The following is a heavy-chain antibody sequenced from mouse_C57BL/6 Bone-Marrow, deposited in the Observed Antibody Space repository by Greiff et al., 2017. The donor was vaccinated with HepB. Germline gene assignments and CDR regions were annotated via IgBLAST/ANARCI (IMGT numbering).Heavy chain of an antibody. CDR1: GFTFSSYA. V-gene: IGHV5-4*01. CDR3: ARDRDSNLRRGYFDV. Sequence: EVKLMESGGGLVKPGGSLKLSCAASGFTFSSYAMSWVRQTPEKRLEWVATISDGGSYTYYPDNVKGRFTISRDNAKNNLYLQMSHLKSEDTAMYYCARDRDSNLRRGYFDVWGTGTTVTVSS. CDR2: ISDGGSYT. J-gene: IGHJ1*03. D-gene: IGHD2-5*01.